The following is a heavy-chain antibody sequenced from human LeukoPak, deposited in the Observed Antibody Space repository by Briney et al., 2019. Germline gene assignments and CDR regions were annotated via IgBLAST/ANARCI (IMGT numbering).Heavy chain of an antibody. D-gene: IGHD3-16*01. J-gene: IGHJ4*02. V-gene: IGHV3-30*18. Sequence: GGSLRLSCAASGFTFSSYRMHWVRQAPGKVLEWVAVISYDGSNKYYADSVRGRFTISRDNSKNTLYLQMNSLRAEDTAVYYCAKDSDRGFFDYWGQGALVTVSS. CDR3: AKDSDRGFFDY. CDR1: GFTFSSYR. CDR2: ISYDGSNK.